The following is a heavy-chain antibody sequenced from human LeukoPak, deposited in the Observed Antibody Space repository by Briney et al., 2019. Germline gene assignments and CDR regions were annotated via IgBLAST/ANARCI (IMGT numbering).Heavy chain of an antibody. CDR2: INHSGST. D-gene: IGHD3-22*01. V-gene: IGHV4-34*01. J-gene: IGHJ3*02. CDR1: GGSFSGYY. CDR3: ARDHSYYDSSGYSHDAFDI. Sequence: SETLSLTCAVYGGSFSGYYWSWIRQPPGKGLEWIGEINHSGSTNYNPSLKSRVTISVDTSKNQFSLKLSSVTAADTAVYYCARDHSYYDSSGYSHDAFDIWGQGTMVTVSS.